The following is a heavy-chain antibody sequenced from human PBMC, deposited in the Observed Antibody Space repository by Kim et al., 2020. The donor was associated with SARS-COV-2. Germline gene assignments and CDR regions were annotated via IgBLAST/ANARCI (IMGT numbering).Heavy chain of an antibody. Sequence: SETLSLTCTVSGGSISSSSYYWGWIRQPPGKGLEWIGSIYYSGSTYYNPSLKSRVTISVDTSKNQFSLKLSSVTAADTAVYYCARAYCSSTSCYAPYYYYYGMDVWGQGTTVTVSS. CDR2: IYYSGST. V-gene: IGHV4-39*01. D-gene: IGHD2-2*01. CDR3: ARAYCSSTSCYAPYYYYYGMDV. CDR1: GGSISSSSYY. J-gene: IGHJ6*02.